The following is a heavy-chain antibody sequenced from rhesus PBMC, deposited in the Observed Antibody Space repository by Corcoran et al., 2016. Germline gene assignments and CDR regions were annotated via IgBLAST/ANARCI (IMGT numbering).Heavy chain of an antibody. D-gene: IGHD3-16*01. Sequence: QVQLQESGPGLVKPSETLSLTCAASGGSNDYWSWSRQPPGKGLEWIGGITYSGSTSYNPSLKSRVTISRDTSKNQFSLKLSSVTAADTAVYYCARELYSGSYPHFDYWGQGVLVTVSS. CDR1: GGSNDY. CDR2: ITYSGST. CDR3: ARELYSGSYPHFDY. V-gene: IGHV4-122*02. J-gene: IGHJ4*01.